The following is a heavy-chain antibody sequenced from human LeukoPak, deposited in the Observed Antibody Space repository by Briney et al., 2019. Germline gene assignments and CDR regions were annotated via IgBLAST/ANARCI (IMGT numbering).Heavy chain of an antibody. V-gene: IGHV3-21*01. Sequence: GGSLRLSCPPSGFTFSSYSMNWVRQPPGKGLEWVSSISSSSSYIYHADSVKGRFTISRDNAKNSLYLQMNSLRADDTAVYYCASMAVAGGIDYWGQGPLVPVSS. CDR2: ISSSSSYI. J-gene: IGHJ4*02. CDR1: GFTFSSYS. CDR3: ASMAVAGGIDY. D-gene: IGHD6-19*01.